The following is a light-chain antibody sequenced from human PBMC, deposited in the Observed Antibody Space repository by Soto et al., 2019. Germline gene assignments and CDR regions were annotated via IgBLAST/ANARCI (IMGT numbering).Light chain of an antibody. Sequence: EIVLTQSPGTLSLSPGERATLSCRASQSVSSRNLAWYQQKPGQAPRLVIYGAFSRATGIPDRFRGSGSGTDFTLTLSRLEPEDFAVYYCQQFATSPWTFGQGTKVEIQ. CDR1: QSVSSRN. J-gene: IGKJ1*01. V-gene: IGKV3-20*01. CDR3: QQFATSPWT. CDR2: GAF.